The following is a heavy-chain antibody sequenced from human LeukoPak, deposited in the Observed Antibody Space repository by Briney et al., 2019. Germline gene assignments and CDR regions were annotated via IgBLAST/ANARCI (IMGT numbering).Heavy chain of an antibody. J-gene: IGHJ6*03. CDR1: GYTFTGYY. D-gene: IGHD2-8*01. CDR2: INPNSGGT. V-gene: IGHV1-2*02. Sequence: GASVKVSCKASGYTFTGYYMHWVRQAPGQGLEWMGWINPNSGGTNYAQKFQGRVTMTRDTSISTAYMELSRLRSDDTAVYYCAKDRCSNGIGCYYYYMDVWGKGTTVTIYS. CDR3: AKDRCSNGIGCYYYYMDV.